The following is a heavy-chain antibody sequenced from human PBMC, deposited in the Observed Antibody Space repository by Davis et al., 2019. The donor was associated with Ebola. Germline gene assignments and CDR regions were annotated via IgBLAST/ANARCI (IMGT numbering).Heavy chain of an antibody. Sequence: GESLKISCAASGFTVSSKYISWVRQAPGKGLEWVSVIYRGGSTYYADSVKGRFTISRDNSKNTLYLQMNSLRADDTAVYYCAKGNGIVVVIAAFDYWGQGTLVTVSS. V-gene: IGHV3-53*01. D-gene: IGHD3-22*01. CDR1: GFTVSSKY. J-gene: IGHJ4*02. CDR3: AKGNGIVVVIAAFDY. CDR2: IYRGGST.